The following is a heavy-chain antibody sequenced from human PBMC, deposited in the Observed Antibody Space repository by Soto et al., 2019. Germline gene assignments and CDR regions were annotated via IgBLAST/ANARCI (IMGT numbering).Heavy chain of an antibody. Sequence: QITLKESGPTLVKPTQTLTLTCTFSGFSLTTRGVGVGWIRQPPGKALECLALIYWDDDKRYSPSLQSGLSITKDTSKNQVVLTMTNVDPVDTDTYYCAHIPNYYQYGWCDPWGQGTLVSVSS. V-gene: IGHV2-5*02. CDR1: GFSLTTRGVG. CDR3: AHIPNYYQYGWCDP. D-gene: IGHD3-16*01. CDR2: IYWDDDK. J-gene: IGHJ5*02.